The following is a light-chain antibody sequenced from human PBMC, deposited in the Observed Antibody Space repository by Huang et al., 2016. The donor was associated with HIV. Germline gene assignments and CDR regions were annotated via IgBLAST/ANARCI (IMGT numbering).Light chain of an antibody. V-gene: IGKV3-15*01. CDR2: GAS. J-gene: IGKJ1*01. Sequence: EVVMTQSPATLSVSPGERATLSCRASQSVRSDIAWYQQKPGQAPRPLIFGASTRATGIPARFSGSESGTEFTLTISSLQSEDVGTYYCHHYNNWPPRGTFGQGTKVEIK. CDR3: HHYNNWPPRGT. CDR1: QSVRSD.